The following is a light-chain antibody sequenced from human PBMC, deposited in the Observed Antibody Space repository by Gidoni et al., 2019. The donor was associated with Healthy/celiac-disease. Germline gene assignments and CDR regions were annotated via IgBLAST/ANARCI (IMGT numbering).Light chain of an antibody. J-gene: IGKJ4*01. CDR1: QSVSSY. V-gene: IGKV3-11*01. CDR2: DAS. Sequence: EIVLTQSLATLSLSPGERATLSCRASQSVSSYLAWYQQKPGQAPRLLIYDASNRATGLPARFSGGGSGTDFTLTISSREPEDFAVYYCQQRSNWPLVTFGGGTKVEIK. CDR3: QQRSNWPLVT.